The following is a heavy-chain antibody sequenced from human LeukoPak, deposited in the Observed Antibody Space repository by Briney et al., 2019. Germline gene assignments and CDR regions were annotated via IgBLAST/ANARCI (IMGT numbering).Heavy chain of an antibody. Sequence: GASVKVSCRASGYTFTGYYMHWVRQAPGQGLEWMGWINPNSGGTNYAQKFQGRVTMTRDTSISTAYMELSRLRSDDTAVYYCARDGSSGYDAFDIWGQGTMVTVSS. J-gene: IGHJ3*02. CDR2: INPNSGGT. CDR1: GYTFTGYY. V-gene: IGHV1-2*02. CDR3: ARDGSSGYDAFDI. D-gene: IGHD3-22*01.